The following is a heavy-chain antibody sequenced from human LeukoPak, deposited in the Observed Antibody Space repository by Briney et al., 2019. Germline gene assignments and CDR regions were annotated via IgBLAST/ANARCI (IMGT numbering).Heavy chain of an antibody. J-gene: IGHJ6*02. D-gene: IGHD3-9*01. Sequence: SETLSLTCTVSGGSISSYYWSWIRQPPGKGLEWIGYIYYSGSTNYNPSLKSRVTISVDTSKNQFSLKLSSVTAADTAVYYCARGRYYDILTGYYYYYGMDVWGQGTTVTVSS. CDR3: ARGRYYDILTGYYYYYGMDV. CDR2: IYYSGST. V-gene: IGHV4-59*01. CDR1: GGSISSYY.